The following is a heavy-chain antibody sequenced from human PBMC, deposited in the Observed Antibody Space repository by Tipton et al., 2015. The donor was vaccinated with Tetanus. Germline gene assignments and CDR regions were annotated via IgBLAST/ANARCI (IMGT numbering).Heavy chain of an antibody. Sequence: TLSLTCTVSGGSISSGGHYWSWIRQHPGKGLEWIGDIYDSGTTDYNPSLKSRVTISVDTSKNQFSLKLKSVTAADTAVYYCARDQARGARGWNYFDYWGQGTLVTVSS. CDR2: IYDSGTT. CDR3: ARDQARGARGWNYFDY. J-gene: IGHJ4*02. CDR1: GGSISSGGHY. D-gene: IGHD1-26*01. V-gene: IGHV4-31*03.